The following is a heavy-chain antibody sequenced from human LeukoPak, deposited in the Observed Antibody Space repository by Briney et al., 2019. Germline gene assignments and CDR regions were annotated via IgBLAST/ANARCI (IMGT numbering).Heavy chain of an antibody. Sequence: SETLSLTCTVSGDPINSNYYFWVWIRQPPGRGLEWLGTVFSTGSAYYNPSLKSRGTLSIDTSKNQFSLKLSSVTAADTAVYYCARAGVDILTGYDAFDIWGQGTMVTVSS. V-gene: IGHV4-39*07. CDR2: VFSTGSA. CDR3: ARAGVDILTGYDAFDI. J-gene: IGHJ3*02. CDR1: GDPINSNYYF. D-gene: IGHD3-9*01.